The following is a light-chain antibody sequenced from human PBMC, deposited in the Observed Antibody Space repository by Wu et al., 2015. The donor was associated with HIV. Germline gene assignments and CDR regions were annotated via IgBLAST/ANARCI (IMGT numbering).Light chain of an antibody. CDR3: QQYYSAPRS. V-gene: IGKV3-15*01. J-gene: IGKJ2*03. Sequence: EIVMTQSPATLSVSPGERATLSCRASQSVSSNLAWYQQKPGQAPGLLIYGAFNRATGTPARFSGSGSGTEFTLTVSSLQSEDVATYFCQQYYSAPRSFGQGTKLEIK. CDR2: GAF. CDR1: QSVSSN.